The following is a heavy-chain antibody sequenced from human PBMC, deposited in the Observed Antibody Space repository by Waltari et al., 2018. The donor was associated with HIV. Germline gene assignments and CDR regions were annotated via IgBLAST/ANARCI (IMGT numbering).Heavy chain of an antibody. CDR1: GGSISSYY. CDR2: IYYSWST. Sequence: QVQLQESGPGLVKPSETLSLTCTVPGGSISSYYWSWIRQPPGKGLEWIGYIYYSWSTNYNPSLKSRVTISVDTSKNQFSLKLSSVTAADTAVYYCARVGSTPFLYYYYYGMDVWGQGTTVTVSS. CDR3: ARVGSTPFLYYYYYGMDV. D-gene: IGHD3-10*01. J-gene: IGHJ6*02. V-gene: IGHV4-59*01.